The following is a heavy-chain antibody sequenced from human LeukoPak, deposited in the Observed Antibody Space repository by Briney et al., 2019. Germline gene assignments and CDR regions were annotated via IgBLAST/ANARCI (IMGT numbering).Heavy chain of an antibody. CDR1: GYTFTGYY. J-gene: IGHJ6*03. CDR3: ARASGYGSATLNYYYYYMDV. D-gene: IGHD3-10*01. V-gene: IGHV1-69*13. CDR2: ILPMFTTA. Sequence: VASVKVSCKASGYTFTGYYMHWVRQAPGQGLEWMGGILPMFTTANYAQKFQGRVTITADESTSTAYMELSSLRSDDTAVYYCARASGYGSATLNYYYYYMDVWGKRTTVTISS.